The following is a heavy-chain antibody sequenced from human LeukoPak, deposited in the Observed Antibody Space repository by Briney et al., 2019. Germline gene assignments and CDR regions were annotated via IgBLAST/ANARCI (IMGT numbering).Heavy chain of an antibody. V-gene: IGHV3-15*01. CDR3: TTEEWYLTTGCDY. D-gene: IGHD4-23*01. Sequence: GGSLRFSCAASGFTFSNAWMSWVRQAPGKGLEWVGRIKSKTDGGTTDYAAPVKGRFTISRDDSKNTLHLQMNSLKTEDTAVYYCTTEEWYLTTGCDYWGQGTLVTVSS. CDR2: IKSKTDGGTT. J-gene: IGHJ4*02. CDR1: GFTFSNAW.